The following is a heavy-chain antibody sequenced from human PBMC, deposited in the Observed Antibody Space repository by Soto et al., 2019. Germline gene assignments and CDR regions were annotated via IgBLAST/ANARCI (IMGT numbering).Heavy chain of an antibody. CDR3: ARSPYDSSGYYYYYGMDV. CDR1: GGSISSSSYY. Sequence: SETLSLTCTVSGGSISSSSYYWGWIRQPPGKGLEWIGSIYYSGSTYYNPSLKSRVTISVDTSKNQFSLKLSSVTAADTAVYYCARSPYDSSGYYYYYGMDVWGQGTTVTVSS. V-gene: IGHV4-39*07. J-gene: IGHJ6*02. D-gene: IGHD3-22*01. CDR2: IYYSGST.